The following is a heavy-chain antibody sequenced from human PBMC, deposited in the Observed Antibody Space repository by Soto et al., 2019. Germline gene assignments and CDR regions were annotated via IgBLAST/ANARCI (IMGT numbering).Heavy chain of an antibody. J-gene: IGHJ3*02. CDR1: GDSVSSNTVA. CDR2: TYSRSIDYN. CDR3: ARGKYSGFDI. D-gene: IGHD1-1*01. V-gene: IGHV6-1*01. Sequence: SQTLSLTCVVSGDSVSSNTVAWNWIRQSPSRGLEWLGRTYSRSIDYNEDMPSVRSRITITRDSSKNQVSLQLKSVTAEDTAMYFCARGKYSGFDIWGQGTKVTVSS.